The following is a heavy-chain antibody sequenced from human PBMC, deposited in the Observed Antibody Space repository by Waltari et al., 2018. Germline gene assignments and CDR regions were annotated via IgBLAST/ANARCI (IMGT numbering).Heavy chain of an antibody. CDR3: ARDYIPGAPDYFNY. CDR1: GYPIRSYD. V-gene: IGHV3-30*10. D-gene: IGHD2-2*01. J-gene: IGHJ4*02. CDR2: ISLNGCEY. Sequence: QVHIVESGGGVVPPGRSMRLSSETSGYPIRSYDMHWVCQAPGKGLEWVAVISLNGCEYYYTDSVRGRFTISRDNSKSTLYLQMNSLRDEDTAIYYCARDYIPGAPDYFNYWGQGTLVTVSS.